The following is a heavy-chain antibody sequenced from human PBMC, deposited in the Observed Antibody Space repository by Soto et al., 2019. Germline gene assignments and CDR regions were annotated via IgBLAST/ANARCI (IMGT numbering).Heavy chain of an antibody. D-gene: IGHD2-21*02. CDR1: GGSISSGGYS. Sequence: PSETLSLTCAVSGGSISSGGYSWSWIRQPPGKGLEWIGYIYHSGSTYYNPSLKSRVTISVDRSKNQFSLKLSSVTAADTAVYYCATGCDWRFAVDYWGQGTLVTVSS. V-gene: IGHV4-30-2*01. CDR2: IYHSGST. J-gene: IGHJ4*02. CDR3: ATGCDWRFAVDY.